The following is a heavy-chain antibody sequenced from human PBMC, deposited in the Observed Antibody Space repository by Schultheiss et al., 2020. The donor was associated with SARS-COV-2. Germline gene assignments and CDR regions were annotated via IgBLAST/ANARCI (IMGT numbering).Heavy chain of an antibody. CDR2: IYYSGST. Sequence: SQTLSLTCTVSGGSISSGDYYWGWIRQPPGKGLEWIGYIYYSGSTNYNPSLKSRVTISVDTSKNQFSLKLSSVTAADTAVYYCARVLTGLGTGDYFDNWGQGTLVTVSS. D-gene: IGHD6-13*01. J-gene: IGHJ4*02. CDR1: GGSISSGDYY. CDR3: ARVLTGLGTGDYFDN. V-gene: IGHV4-61*08.